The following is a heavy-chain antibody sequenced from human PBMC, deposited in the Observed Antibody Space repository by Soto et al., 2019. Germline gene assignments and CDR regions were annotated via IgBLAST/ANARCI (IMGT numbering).Heavy chain of an antibody. J-gene: IGHJ5*02. CDR1: GSIRSYY. CDR2: IYYTGST. CDR3: AGGHLELASFRFDP. D-gene: IGHD1-1*01. V-gene: IGHV4-59*08. Sequence: SETLSLTCTVSGSIRSYYWFWIRQPPGKGLEWLGYIYYTGSTNYNPSLKSRVTISIDTSKNQFSLMMTSVTAADTAVYYCAGGHLELASFRFDPWGQGTLVTVSS.